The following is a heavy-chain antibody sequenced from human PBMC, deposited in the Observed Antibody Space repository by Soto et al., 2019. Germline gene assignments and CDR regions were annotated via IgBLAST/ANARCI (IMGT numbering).Heavy chain of an antibody. D-gene: IGHD3-22*01. J-gene: IGHJ4*02. V-gene: IGHV3-74*01. CDR1: GFTFTRYW. CDR3: ARGLYYYDSRGYWGY. Sequence: GGSLRLSCAASGFTFTRYWMHWVRQAPGQGLVWVSRISGDGSDITYADSVRGRFTISRDNAKNALYLQMNSLRAEDTAVYYCARGLYYYDSRGYWGYWGQGTLVTVSS. CDR2: ISGDGSDI.